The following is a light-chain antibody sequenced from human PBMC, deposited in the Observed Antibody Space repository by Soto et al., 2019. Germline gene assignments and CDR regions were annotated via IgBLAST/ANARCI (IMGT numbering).Light chain of an antibody. CDR1: QSVSSNY. V-gene: IGKV3-20*01. Sequence: EIVMTQSPSTLSVSPGERATLSCRASQSVSSNYLAWYQQRPGQAPRLLINRASNRATGIPDRFTGSGSGTDFTLTISSLEPEDFAVYYCQQYGSSPWTFGQGTKVDNK. J-gene: IGKJ1*01. CDR3: QQYGSSPWT. CDR2: RAS.